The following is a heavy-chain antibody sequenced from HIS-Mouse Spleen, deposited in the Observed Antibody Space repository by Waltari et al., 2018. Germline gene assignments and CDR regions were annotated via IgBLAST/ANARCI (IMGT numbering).Heavy chain of an antibody. CDR3: AREGGAQDRYSSSWYYFDY. CDR1: GFTVSSNY. Sequence: EVQLVESGGGLVQPGGSLRLSCAASGFTVSSNYMSWVRQAPGKGLEWVSVIYSGGSTYYADSVKGRFTISRDNSKNTLYLQMNSLRAEDTAAYYCAREGGAQDRYSSSWYYFDYWGQGTLVTVSS. J-gene: IGHJ4*02. CDR2: IYSGGST. D-gene: IGHD6-13*01. V-gene: IGHV3-66*01.